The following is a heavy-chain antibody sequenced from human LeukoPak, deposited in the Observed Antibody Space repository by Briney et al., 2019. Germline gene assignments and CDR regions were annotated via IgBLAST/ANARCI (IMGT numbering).Heavy chain of an antibody. CDR1: GFTFSSTW. D-gene: IGHD3-10*01. V-gene: IGHV3-74*01. Sequence: GGSLRLSCAASGFTFSSTWMHWVRQVPGKGLVWVSRITSDGRSTEYAESVKGRFTISRDDAKSTVYLQMNSLRAEDTAVYFCARDRYYIFDYWGQGAPVTVSS. J-gene: IGHJ4*02. CDR2: ITSDGRST. CDR3: ARDRYYIFDY.